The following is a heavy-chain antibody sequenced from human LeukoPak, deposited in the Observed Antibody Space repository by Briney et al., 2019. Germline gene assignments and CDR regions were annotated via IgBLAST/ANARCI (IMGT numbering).Heavy chain of an antibody. V-gene: IGHV4-59*01. CDR1: GGSISNYY. D-gene: IGHD3-10*01. J-gene: IGHJ4*02. CDR2: IYYNGTT. Sequence: PSETLSLTCTVSGGSISNYYWSWIRQPPGKGLEWIGYIYYNGTTDYNPSLKSRVTISVDTSKNQFSLKLNSVTTADTAVYYCARGGAAIENWGQGTLVTVSS. CDR3: ARGGAAIEN.